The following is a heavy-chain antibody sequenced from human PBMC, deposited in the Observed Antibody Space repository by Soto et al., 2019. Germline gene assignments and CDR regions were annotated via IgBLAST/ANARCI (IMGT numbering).Heavy chain of an antibody. J-gene: IGHJ6*02. V-gene: IGHV3-9*01. D-gene: IGHD2-21*01. CDR2: ISWNSGSI. CDR1: GFTFDDYA. CDR3: AKVGHINYYYYGMEV. Sequence: EVQLVESGGGLVQPGRSLRLSCAASGFTFDDYAMHWVRQAPGKGLEWVSGISWNSGSIGYADSVKGRFTISRDNAKNSLYLQMNSLRGEDTALYYCAKVGHINYYYYGMEVWGQGTTVTVSS.